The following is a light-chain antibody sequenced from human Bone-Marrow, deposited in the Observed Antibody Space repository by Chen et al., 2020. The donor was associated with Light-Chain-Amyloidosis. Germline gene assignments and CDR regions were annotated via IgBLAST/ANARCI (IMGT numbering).Light chain of an antibody. CDR3: QVWDRSSDRPV. Sequence: SYVLTQPSSVSVAPGQTATIACGGNNIGSTSVHWYQQTPGQAPLLVVYDDSDRTSGIPERLSGSNSGNTATLTSSRVEAGDVADYYCQVWDRSSDRPVFGGGTKLTVL. CDR2: DDS. V-gene: IGLV3-21*02. CDR1: NIGSTS. J-gene: IGLJ3*02.